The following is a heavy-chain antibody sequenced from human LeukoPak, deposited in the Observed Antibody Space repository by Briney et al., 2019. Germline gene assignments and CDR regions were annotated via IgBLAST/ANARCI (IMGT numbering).Heavy chain of an antibody. CDR2: IKSKTDGGTT. D-gene: IGHD6-6*01. Sequence: GGSLRLSCGAFEFTINDAWMSWVRQAPGKGLEWVGRIKSKTDGGTTEYAAPVKGRFTISRDDSKNTLYLQMNSLKTEDTAMYYCSSWGSTPGVSSDDYWGQGTLVTVSS. V-gene: IGHV3-15*01. CDR1: EFTINDAW. CDR3: SSWGSTPGVSSDDY. J-gene: IGHJ4*02.